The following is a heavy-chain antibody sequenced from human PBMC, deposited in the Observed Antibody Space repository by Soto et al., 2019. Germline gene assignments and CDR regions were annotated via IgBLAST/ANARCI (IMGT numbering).Heavy chain of an antibody. CDR3: ERYRDSSSWDDYYYYYMDV. CDR2: INHSGST. CDR1: GGSFSGYY. D-gene: IGHD6-13*01. J-gene: IGHJ6*03. V-gene: IGHV4-34*01. Sequence: SETLSLTCAVYGGSFSGYYWSWIRQPPGKGLEWIGEINHSGSTNYNPSLKSRVTISVDTSKNQFSLKLSSVTAADTAVYYCERYRDSSSWDDYYYYYMDVWGKGTTVTVPS.